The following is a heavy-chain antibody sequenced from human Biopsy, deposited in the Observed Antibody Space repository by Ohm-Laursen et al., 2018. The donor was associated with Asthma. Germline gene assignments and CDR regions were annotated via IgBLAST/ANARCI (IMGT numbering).Heavy chain of an antibody. V-gene: IGHV3-23*01. CDR1: GFTFGAFW. CDR2: ITGSGGFT. CDR3: AKDPRIYGDNVAGMDV. Sequence: GSLRLSCAASGFTFGAFWMSWGRQTPGKGLEWVSSITGSGGFTYYADSVKGRFTISRDKSENTLYLQMNSLRAEDTAVYYCAKDPRIYGDNVAGMDVWGQGTAVNVSS. D-gene: IGHD4-17*01. J-gene: IGHJ6*02.